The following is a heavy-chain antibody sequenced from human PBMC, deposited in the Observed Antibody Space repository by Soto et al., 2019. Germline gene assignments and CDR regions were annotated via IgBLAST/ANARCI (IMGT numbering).Heavy chain of an antibody. CDR3: ARGEVHPYYYYMDV. V-gene: IGHV3-48*01. CDR1: GFTFSSYS. Sequence: GGSLRLSCAASGFTFSSYSMNWVRQAPGKGLEWVSYISSSSSTIYYADSVKGRFTISRDNAKNSLYLQMNSLGAEDTAVYYCARGEVHPYYYYMDVWGKGTTVTVSS. CDR2: ISSSSSTI. J-gene: IGHJ6*03.